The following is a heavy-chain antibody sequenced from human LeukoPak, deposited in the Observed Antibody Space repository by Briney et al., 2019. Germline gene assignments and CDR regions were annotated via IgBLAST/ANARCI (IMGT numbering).Heavy chain of an antibody. CDR1: GGTFNSYA. D-gene: IGHD1-26*01. CDR2: IIPIFGTP. V-gene: IGHV1-69*13. Sequence: GASVKVSCKASGGTFNSYAISWVRQAPGQGLEWMGGIIPIFGTPKYAQKYQGRVTVTADESTSTAYMELSSPTSEDPAVYYCARDNKWELFALDYWGQGTLVTVSS. CDR3: ARDNKWELFALDY. J-gene: IGHJ4*02.